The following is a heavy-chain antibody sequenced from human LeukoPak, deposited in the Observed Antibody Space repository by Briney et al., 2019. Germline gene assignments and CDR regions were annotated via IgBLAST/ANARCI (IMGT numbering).Heavy chain of an antibody. CDR1: GGTISSSSYY. J-gene: IGHJ5*02. CDR3: ARGRYYYETGGYVVWLDP. V-gene: IGHV4-39*01. D-gene: IGHD3-22*01. Sequence: SETLSLTCTVSGGTISSSSYYWGWIRQPPGMGLEWLGSIYYSGSTYYNPSLNSRVTISVNTYNNQFFLKMSPVTAAQPAVYYCARGRYYYETGGYVVWLDPWGQGTLVTVSS. CDR2: IYYSGST.